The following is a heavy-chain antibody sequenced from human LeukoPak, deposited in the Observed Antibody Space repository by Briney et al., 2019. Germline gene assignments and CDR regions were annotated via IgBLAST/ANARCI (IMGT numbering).Heavy chain of an antibody. V-gene: IGHV4-59*01. CDR2: IYYSGST. Sequence: PSETLSLTCAVYGGSFSGYYWSWIRQPPGKGLEWIGYIYYSGSTNYNPSLKSQVTISVDTSKNQFSLKLSFVTAADTAVYYCARGLNWFDPWGQGTLVTVSS. J-gene: IGHJ5*02. CDR3: ARGLNWFDP. CDR1: GGSFSGYY.